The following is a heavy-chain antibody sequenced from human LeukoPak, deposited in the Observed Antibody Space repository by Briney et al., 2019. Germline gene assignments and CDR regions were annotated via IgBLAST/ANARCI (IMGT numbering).Heavy chain of an antibody. CDR2: IYHSGST. J-gene: IGHJ4*02. CDR3: ARDRGDYGYPY. Sequence: PSETLSLTCTVSGYSISSGYYWGWIRQPPGKGLEWIGSIYHSGSTYYNPSLKSRVTISVDTSKNQFSLKLSSVTAADTAVYYCARDRGDYGYPYWGQGTLVTVSS. CDR1: GYSISSGYY. D-gene: IGHD4-17*01. V-gene: IGHV4-38-2*02.